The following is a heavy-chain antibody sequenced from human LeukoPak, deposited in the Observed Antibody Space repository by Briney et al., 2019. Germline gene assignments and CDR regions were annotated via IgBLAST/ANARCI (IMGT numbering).Heavy chain of an antibody. D-gene: IGHD1-26*01. CDR1: GFTFDDYT. J-gene: IGHJ4*02. CDR2: ISWDGGST. V-gene: IGHV3-43*01. Sequence: GGSLRLSCAASGFTFDDYTMHWVRQAAGKGLEWVSLISWDGGSTYYADSVKGRFTISRDNSKNSLYLQMNSLRTEDTALYYCAKDGGGSYYGNLDYWGQGTLVTVSS. CDR3: AKDGGGSYYGNLDY.